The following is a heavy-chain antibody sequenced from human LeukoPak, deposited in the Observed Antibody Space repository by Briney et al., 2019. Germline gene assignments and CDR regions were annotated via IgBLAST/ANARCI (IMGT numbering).Heavy chain of an antibody. J-gene: IGHJ6*02. V-gene: IGHV1-8*01. CDR2: MNPNSGNT. CDR3: ARGLGYTYYDILTGYPDYGMDV. Sequence: ASVKVSCKASGYTFTSYDINWVRQATGQGLEWMGWMNPNSGNTGYAQKFQGRVTMTRNTSISTAYMELSSLRSEDTAVYYCARGLGYTYYDILTGYPDYGMDVWGQGTTVTVSS. CDR1: GYTFTSYD. D-gene: IGHD3-9*01.